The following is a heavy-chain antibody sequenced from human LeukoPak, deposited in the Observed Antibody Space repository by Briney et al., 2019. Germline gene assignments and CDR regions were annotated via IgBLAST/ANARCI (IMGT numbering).Heavy chain of an antibody. CDR2: ISHSGTT. J-gene: IGHJ4*02. D-gene: IGHD6-13*01. CDR3: ARARGRLAAASTGFDS. V-gene: IGHV4-34*01. CDR1: GESLHGYH. Sequence: SETLSLTCAVYGESLHGYHWSWVRQPPGRGLEWIGEISHSGTTTYKPSLESRVIISVDTAKNQFSLKMTSVTAADTAIIYCARARGRLAAASTGFDSWGQGTLVTVSS.